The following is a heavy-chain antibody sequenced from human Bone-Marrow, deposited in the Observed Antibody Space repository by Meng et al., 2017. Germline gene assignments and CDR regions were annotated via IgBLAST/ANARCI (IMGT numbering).Heavy chain of an antibody. CDR3: ARETHYYDSRYFDY. J-gene: IGHJ4*02. V-gene: IGHV1-69*06. Sequence: QGQSVLSGAKRKKPGARVKVSCKASGGTFSSYAISWVRQAPGQGLEWMGGIIPIFGTANYAQKFQGRVTITADKSTSTAYMELSSLRSEDTAVYYCARETHYYDSRYFDYWGQGTLVTVSS. CDR1: GGTFSSYA. CDR2: IIPIFGTA. D-gene: IGHD3-22*01.